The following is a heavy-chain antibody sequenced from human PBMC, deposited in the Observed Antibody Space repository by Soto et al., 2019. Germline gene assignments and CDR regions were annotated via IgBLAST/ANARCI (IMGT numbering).Heavy chain of an antibody. Sequence: GGSLRLSCEASGFTFSRVSVSWVRQVPGKGLEWVASISSGSSDTWYADSVKGRFIISRDNAQNSLFLQMNTLRPEDTAMYYFARVAYWGPGTQVTVSS. CDR1: GFTFSRVS. V-gene: IGHV3-21*01. J-gene: IGHJ4*02. CDR2: ISSGSSDT. CDR3: ARVAY.